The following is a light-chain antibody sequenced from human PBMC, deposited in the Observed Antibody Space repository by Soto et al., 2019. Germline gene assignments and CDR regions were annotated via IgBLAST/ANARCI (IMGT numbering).Light chain of an antibody. J-gene: IGKJ1*01. V-gene: IGKV1-5*01. CDR1: EKINKW. CDR2: DAS. Sequence: GDRVTITCRASEKINKWLAWYQQKPGKAPKLLISDASSLESGVPSRFSGSGSGTEFTLTINSLQPDDFATYYCQQCNSYPWTFGQGTKVDI. CDR3: QQCNSYPWT.